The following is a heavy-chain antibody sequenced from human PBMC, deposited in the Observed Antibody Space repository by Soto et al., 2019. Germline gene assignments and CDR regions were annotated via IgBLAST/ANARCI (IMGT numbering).Heavy chain of an antibody. CDR3: VILGETIN. Sequence: SETLSLTCSVSGGSISSGGYYWGWIRQPPGKGLEWIGSIYYSGSTNYNPSLRSRVTISVDTSKNQFSLKLSSVTTADTAVYYCVILGETINWGQGTLVTVSS. V-gene: IGHV4-39*03. CDR1: GGSISSGGYY. CDR2: IYYSGST. D-gene: IGHD3-10*01. J-gene: IGHJ4*02.